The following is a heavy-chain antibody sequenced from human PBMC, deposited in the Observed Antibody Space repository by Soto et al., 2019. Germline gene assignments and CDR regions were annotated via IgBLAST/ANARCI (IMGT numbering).Heavy chain of an antibody. CDR1: GGTFSSYA. CDR3: ARDLATELGYCSGGSCASDGMDV. D-gene: IGHD2-15*01. CDR2: IIPIFGTA. Sequence: SVKVSCKASGGTFSSYAISWVRQAPGQGLEWMGGIIPIFGTANYAQKFQGRVTITADESTSTAYMELSSLRSEDTAVYYCARDLATELGYCSGGSCASDGMDVSGQGTTVTVSS. J-gene: IGHJ6*02. V-gene: IGHV1-69*13.